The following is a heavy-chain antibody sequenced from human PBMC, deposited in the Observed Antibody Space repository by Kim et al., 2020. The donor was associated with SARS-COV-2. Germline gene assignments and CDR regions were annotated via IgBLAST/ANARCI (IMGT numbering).Heavy chain of an antibody. V-gene: IGHV4-59*13. Sequence: SETLSLTCTVSGGSISSYYWSWIRQPPGKGLEWIGYIYYSGSTNYNPSLKSRVTISVDTSKNQFSLKLSSVTAADTAVYYCARAQARDICTNGVCYTLYYYYYGMDVWGQGTTVTVSS. CDR1: GGSISSYY. J-gene: IGHJ6*02. CDR3: ARAQARDICTNGVCYTLYYYYYGMDV. D-gene: IGHD2-8*01. CDR2: IYYSGST.